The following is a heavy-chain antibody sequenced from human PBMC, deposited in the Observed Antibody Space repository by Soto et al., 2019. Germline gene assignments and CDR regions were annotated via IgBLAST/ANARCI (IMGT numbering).Heavy chain of an antibody. CDR1: GFTFSSYG. V-gene: IGHV3-30*18. J-gene: IGHJ3*02. CDR2: ISYDGSNK. D-gene: IGHD1-7*01. Sequence: GGSLRLSCAASGFTFSSYGMHWVRQAPGKGLEWVAVISYDGSNKYYADSVKGRFTISRDNSKNTLYLQMNSLRAEDTAVYYCAKDDYWTGTLHDAFDIWGQGTMVTVS. CDR3: AKDDYWTGTLHDAFDI.